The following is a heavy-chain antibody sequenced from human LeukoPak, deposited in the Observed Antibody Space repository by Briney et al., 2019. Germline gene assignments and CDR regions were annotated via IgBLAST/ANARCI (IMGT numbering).Heavy chain of an antibody. Sequence: GGSLRLSCAASGFTFSSYSINGVRQAPGKGGEWVSSISSSSGYIYYADSVKGRFTISRDNAKNSLYLQMNSLRAEDTAVYYCARVKGGDGYNSDDYWGQGTLVTVSS. CDR1: GFTFSSYS. CDR2: ISSSSGYI. J-gene: IGHJ4*02. V-gene: IGHV3-21*01. CDR3: ARVKGGDGYNSDDY. D-gene: IGHD5-24*01.